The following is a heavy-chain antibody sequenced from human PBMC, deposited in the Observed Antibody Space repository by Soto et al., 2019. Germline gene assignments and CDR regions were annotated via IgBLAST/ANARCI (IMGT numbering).Heavy chain of an antibody. J-gene: IGHJ6*02. Sequence: GGSLRLSCAASGFTFSDYYMSWIRQAPGKGLEWVSYISSSSSYIYYADSVKGRFTISRDNAKNSLYLQMNGLRAEDTAVYYCASYRWSGYYTALNYYYYGMDVWGQGTTVTV. CDR2: ISSSSSYI. CDR3: ASYRWSGYYTALNYYYYGMDV. CDR1: GFTFSDYY. D-gene: IGHD3-3*01. V-gene: IGHV3-11*06.